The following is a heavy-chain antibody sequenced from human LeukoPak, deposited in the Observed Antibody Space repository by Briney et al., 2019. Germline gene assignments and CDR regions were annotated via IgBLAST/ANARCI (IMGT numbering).Heavy chain of an antibody. J-gene: IGHJ4*02. CDR1: GFMYSGFD. Sequence: GGSLRLSCAASGFMYSGFDMSWVRQAPGKGLEWVSYISSGSSTMYYAESVKGRFTISRDNAKTSLFLQMNGLRDEDTAVYYCVRERGFRGSYYYDHWGQGALVTVSS. CDR2: ISSGSSTM. V-gene: IGHV3-48*02. CDR3: VRERGFRGSYYYDH. D-gene: IGHD1-26*01.